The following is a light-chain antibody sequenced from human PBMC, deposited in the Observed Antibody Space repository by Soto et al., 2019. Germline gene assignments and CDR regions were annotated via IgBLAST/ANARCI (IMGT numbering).Light chain of an antibody. CDR2: SND. Sequence: QLVLTQPPSASGTPGQRVTISCSGSSSNIETNDIYWHQQLPGSAPKLLIYSNDQRPSGVPDGFSASKSGTSASLAISGLLSEYEAEYFCATWDDSLSGVVFGGGTKLTVL. CDR1: SSNIETND. CDR3: ATWDDSLSGVV. V-gene: IGLV1-47*02. J-gene: IGLJ2*01.